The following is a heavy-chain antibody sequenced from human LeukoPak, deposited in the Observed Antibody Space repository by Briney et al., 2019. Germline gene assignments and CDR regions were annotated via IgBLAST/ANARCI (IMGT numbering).Heavy chain of an antibody. CDR1: GFTVSSNY. V-gene: IGHV3-66*02. Sequence: GGSLRLSCAASGFTVSSNYMSWVRQAPGKGLEWVSVIYSGGSTYYADSVKGRFTISRDNSKNTLYLQMNSLRAEDTAVYYCAREAWYYDFWSGIQALGDYYYMDVWGKGTAVTVS. D-gene: IGHD3-3*01. CDR2: IYSGGST. J-gene: IGHJ6*03. CDR3: AREAWYYDFWSGIQALGDYYYMDV.